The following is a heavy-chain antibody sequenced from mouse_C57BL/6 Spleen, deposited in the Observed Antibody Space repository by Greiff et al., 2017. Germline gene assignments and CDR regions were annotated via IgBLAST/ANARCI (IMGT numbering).Heavy chain of an antibody. D-gene: IGHD2-12*01. CDR2: IDPSDSYT. V-gene: IGHV1-69*01. J-gene: IGHJ4*01. CDR1: GYTFTSYW. CDR3: ARGRAYYSDPLAMDY. Sequence: VQLQQPGAELVMPGASVKLSCKASGYTFTSYWMHWVKQRPGQGLEWIGGIDPSDSYTNYNQKFKGKSTLTVDKSSSTAYMQLSSLTSEDSAVYYCARGRAYYSDPLAMDYWGQGTSVTVSS.